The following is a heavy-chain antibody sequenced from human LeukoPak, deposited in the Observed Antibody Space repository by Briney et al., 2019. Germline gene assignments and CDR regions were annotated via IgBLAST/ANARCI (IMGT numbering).Heavy chain of an antibody. Sequence: SQTLSLTCTVSGGSISSGSYYWSWLRQPAGKGLEWIGRIYTSGSTDYNPSLKSRVTMSVDTSKNQFSLKLSSVTAADTAVYYCARDRRHYYGSGSYYYYMDVWGKGTTVTISS. J-gene: IGHJ6*03. D-gene: IGHD3-10*01. CDR3: ARDRRHYYGSGSYYYYMDV. V-gene: IGHV4-61*02. CDR2: IYTSGST. CDR1: GGSISSGSYY.